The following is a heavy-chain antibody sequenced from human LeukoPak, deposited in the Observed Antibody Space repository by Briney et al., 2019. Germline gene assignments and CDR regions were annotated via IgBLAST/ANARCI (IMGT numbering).Heavy chain of an antibody. CDR3: ARGGDYDILTGFDY. Sequence: SVKVSCKASGGTFSSYAISWVRQAPGRGLEWMGGIIPIFGTANYAQKLQGRVTITADKSTSTAYMELSSLRSEDTAVYYCARGGDYDILTGFDYWGEGTLVTVSS. J-gene: IGHJ4*02. V-gene: IGHV1-69*06. CDR1: GGTFSSYA. CDR2: IIPIFGTA. D-gene: IGHD3-9*01.